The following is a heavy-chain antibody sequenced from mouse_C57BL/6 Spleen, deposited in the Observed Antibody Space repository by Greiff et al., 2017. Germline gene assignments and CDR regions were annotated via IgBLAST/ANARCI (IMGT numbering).Heavy chain of an antibody. D-gene: IGHD2-1*01. CDR2: FHPYNDDT. V-gene: IGHV1-47*01. Sequence: QVQLKESGAELVKPGASVKMSCKASGYTFTTYPIEWMKQNHGKSLEWIGNFHPYNDDTKYNEKFKGKATLTVEKSSSTVYLELSRLTSDDSAVYYCARGAYGNPRAYFDYWGQGTTLTVSS. CDR1: GYTFTTYP. CDR3: ARGAYGNPRAYFDY. J-gene: IGHJ2*01.